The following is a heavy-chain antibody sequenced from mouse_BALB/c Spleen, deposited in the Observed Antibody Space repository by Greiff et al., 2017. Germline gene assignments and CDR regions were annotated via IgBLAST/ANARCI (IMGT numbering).Heavy chain of an antibody. CDR2: INPSSGYT. CDR1: GYTFTSYT. D-gene: IGHD1-1*01. V-gene: IGHV1-4*02. Sequence: VQLVESAAELARPGASVKMSCKASGYTFTSYTMHWVKQRPGQGLEWIGYINPSSGYTEYNQKFKDKTTLTADKSSSTAYMQLSSLTSEDSAVYYCARSSPYWYFDVWGAGTTVTVSS. CDR3: ARSSPYWYFDV. J-gene: IGHJ1*01.